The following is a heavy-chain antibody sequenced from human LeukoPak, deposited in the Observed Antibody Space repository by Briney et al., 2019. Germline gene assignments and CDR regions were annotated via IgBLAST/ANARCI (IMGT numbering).Heavy chain of an antibody. CDR2: IKQDGSEK. Sequence: GGSLRLSCAASGFTFSSYWMSWVRQAPGKGLEWVANIKQDGSEKYYVDSVKGRFTISRDNAKNSLYLQMNSLRAEDTAVYYCARDMGYCSGGSCYLYYFDYWGQGTLVTVSS. CDR3: ARDMGYCSGGSCYLYYFDY. V-gene: IGHV3-7*01. CDR1: GFTFSSYW. J-gene: IGHJ4*02. D-gene: IGHD2-15*01.